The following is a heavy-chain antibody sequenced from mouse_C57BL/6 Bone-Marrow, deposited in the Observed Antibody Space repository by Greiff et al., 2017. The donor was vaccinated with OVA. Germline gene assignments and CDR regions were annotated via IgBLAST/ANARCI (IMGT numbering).Heavy chain of an antibody. V-gene: IGHV5-9*01. CDR2: ISGGGGNT. Sequence: EVQLMESGGGLVKPGGSLKLSCAASGFTFSSYTMSWVRQTPEKRLEWVATISGGGGNTYYPDSVKGRFTISRDNAKNTLYLQMSSLRSEDTALYYCARLYGYYAMDYWGQGTSVTVSS. J-gene: IGHJ4*01. CDR1: GFTFSSYT. D-gene: IGHD1-1*02. CDR3: ARLYGYYAMDY.